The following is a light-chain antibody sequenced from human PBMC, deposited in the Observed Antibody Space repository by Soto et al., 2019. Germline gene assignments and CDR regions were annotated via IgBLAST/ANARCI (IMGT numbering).Light chain of an antibody. CDR1: NSNIGTNT. CDR2: NNS. CDR3: AAWDDSLNGVL. V-gene: IGLV1-44*01. Sequence: QSVLTQPHSASGTPGQRVTISCSGRNSNIGTNTVAWYQQFPGTAPKLLIYNNSQRPSGVPDRFSGSKSGTSASLAISGLQSEDEADYYCAAWDDSLNGVLIGGGTKLTVL. J-gene: IGLJ2*01.